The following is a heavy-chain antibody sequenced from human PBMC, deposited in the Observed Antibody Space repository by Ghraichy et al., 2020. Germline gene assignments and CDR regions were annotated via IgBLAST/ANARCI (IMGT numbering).Heavy chain of an antibody. CDR2: INHSGST. D-gene: IGHD3/OR15-3a*01. J-gene: IGHJ6*02. CDR3: ARGYWTDGQDYYFGLDV. V-gene: IGHV4-34*01. Sequence: SETLSLTCAVYGGSFSGYYWSWIRQPPGKGLEWIGEINHSGSTNYNPSLKSRVTISVDTSKNQFSLKVSSVTAADRAGYYCARGYWTDGQDYYFGLDVWGPGTTVTVSS. CDR1: GGSFSGYY.